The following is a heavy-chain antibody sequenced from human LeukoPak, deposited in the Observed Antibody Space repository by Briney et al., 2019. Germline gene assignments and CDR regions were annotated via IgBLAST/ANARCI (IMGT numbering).Heavy chain of an antibody. CDR2: ISGSGGST. D-gene: IGHD6-19*01. V-gene: IGHV3-23*01. CDR1: GYTFSSYA. J-gene: IGHJ4*02. CDR3: AATYSSGWNFDY. Sequence: GGSLRLSCAASGYTFSSYAMSWVRQAPGKGLEWVSAISGSGGSTYYADSVKGRFTISRDNSKNTLYLQMNSLRAEDTAVYYCAATYSSGWNFDYWGQGTLVTVSS.